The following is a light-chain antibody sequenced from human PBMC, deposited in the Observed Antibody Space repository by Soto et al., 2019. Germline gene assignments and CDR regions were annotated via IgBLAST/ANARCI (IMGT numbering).Light chain of an antibody. CDR2: EVS. CDR1: SNDIGSHNF. CDR3: YAYVGTIS. V-gene: IGLV2-23*02. Sequence: QSALTQPASVSGSPGQSITISCTGTSNDIGSHNFVSWYQQHPGKAPELIIYEVSTRPSGVSHRFSGSKSGNTASLPISGLQAEDEADYYCYAYVGTISFGGGTKVTVL. J-gene: IGLJ2*01.